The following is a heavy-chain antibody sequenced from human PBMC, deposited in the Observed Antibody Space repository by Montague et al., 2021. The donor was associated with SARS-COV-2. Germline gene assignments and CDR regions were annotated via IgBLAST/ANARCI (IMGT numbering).Heavy chain of an antibody. J-gene: IGHJ4*02. CDR3: ARLLLELPGDY. V-gene: IGHV4-39*01. CDR1: GGSISGSNYY. D-gene: IGHD1-7*01. CDR2: IYYSGST. Sequence: SETLSLTCTVSGGSISGSNYYWAWIRQPPGKGLEWIGSIYYSGSTYDNPSLKSRVSISVDTSKNQFSLQPNSVTAADTAVYYCARLLLELPGDYWGQGTLVTVSS.